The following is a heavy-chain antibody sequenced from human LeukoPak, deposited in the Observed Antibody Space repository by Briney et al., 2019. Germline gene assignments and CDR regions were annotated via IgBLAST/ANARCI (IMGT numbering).Heavy chain of an antibody. CDR2: ITSSSSHI. D-gene: IGHD3-10*02. CDR1: GFTFSSYS. V-gene: IGHV3-21*01. CDR3: AELGITMIGGV. Sequence: GGSLRLSCAASGFTFSSYSMNWVRQAPGKGLEWVSSITSSSSHIYDADSVKGRFTISRDNAKNSLYLQMNSLRAEDTAVYYCAELGITMIGGVWGKGTTVTISS. J-gene: IGHJ6*04.